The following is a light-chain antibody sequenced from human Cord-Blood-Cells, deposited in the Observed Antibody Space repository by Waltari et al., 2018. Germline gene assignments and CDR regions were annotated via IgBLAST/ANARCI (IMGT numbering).Light chain of an antibody. CDR3: MQALQTPYT. CDR2: LGS. CDR1: QILLHSNGYNY. J-gene: IGKJ2*01. V-gene: IGKV2-28*01. Sequence: IVRTQSPLPLPVTPGDPAPIPCSSSQILLHSNGYNYLDWYLQKPGQSPQLLIYLGSNRASGVPDRFSGSGSGTDFTLKISRVEAEDVGVYYCMQALQTPYTFGQGTKLEIK.